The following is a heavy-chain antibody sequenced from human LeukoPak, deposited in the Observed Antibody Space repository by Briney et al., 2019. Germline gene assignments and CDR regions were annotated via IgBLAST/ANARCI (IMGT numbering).Heavy chain of an antibody. Sequence: SETLSLTCAVSGDSISSNNWWSWVRQTSGKGLEWIGEIYHSGSTTNYNPSLKSRVTMSVDKSKNQFSLKSTSVTAADTAVYYCARVFGGYDGALAYWGQGTLVTVSS. CDR1: GDSISSNNW. V-gene: IGHV4-4*02. D-gene: IGHD5-12*01. CDR3: ARVFGGYDGALAY. J-gene: IGHJ4*02. CDR2: IYHSGSTT.